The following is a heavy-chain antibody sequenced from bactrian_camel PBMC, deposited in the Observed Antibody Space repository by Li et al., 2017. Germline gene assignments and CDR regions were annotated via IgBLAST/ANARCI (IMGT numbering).Heavy chain of an antibody. CDR3: GTLGVDYGGTCPSEH. V-gene: IGHV3S40*01. CDR2: INAGLSA. D-gene: IGHD1*01. Sequence: DVQLVESGGGSVQAGGSLRLSCAASGFTDSNYTMSWVRQAPGKGLEWVSAINAGLSAYYADSVKGRFTISQDTHKNTVYLFMNNLEPADTAMYYCGTLGVDYGGTCPSEHWGQGTQVTVS. J-gene: IGHJ4*01. CDR1: GFTDSNYT.